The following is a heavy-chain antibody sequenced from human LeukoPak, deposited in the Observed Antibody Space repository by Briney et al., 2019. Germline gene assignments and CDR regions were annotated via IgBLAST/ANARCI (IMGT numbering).Heavy chain of an antibody. CDR3: ARAPTAYCLSTNCQPYFDY. V-gene: IGHV4-4*07. CDR1: GYSISTGYY. D-gene: IGHD2-2*01. J-gene: IGHJ4*02. CDR2: IYTGGST. Sequence: SETLSLTCTVSGYSISTGYYWGWIRQPAGKGLEWIGRIYTGGSTNYNPSLKSRVTLSIETPKNQFSLELTSVTAADTAVYYCARAPTAYCLSTNCQPYFDYWGQGILVTVSS.